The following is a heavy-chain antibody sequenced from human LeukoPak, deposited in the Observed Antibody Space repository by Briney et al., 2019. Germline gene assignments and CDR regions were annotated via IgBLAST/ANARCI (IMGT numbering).Heavy chain of an antibody. Sequence: GGSLRLSCAASGFTFSSYAMSWVRQAPGKGLEWVSAISGSGGSTYYADSVKGRFTISRDNSKNTLYLQMSSLRAEDTAVYYCAKASGWHELYYFDYWGQGTLVTVSS. CDR3: AKASGWHELYYFDY. D-gene: IGHD6-19*01. V-gene: IGHV3-23*01. J-gene: IGHJ4*02. CDR2: ISGSGGST. CDR1: GFTFSSYA.